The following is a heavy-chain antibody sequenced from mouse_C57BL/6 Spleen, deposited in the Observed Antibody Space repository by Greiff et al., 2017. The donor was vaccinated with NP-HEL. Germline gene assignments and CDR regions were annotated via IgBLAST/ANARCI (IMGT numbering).Heavy chain of an antibody. D-gene: IGHD2-4*01. CDR3: ASPIYYDSFDY. V-gene: IGHV1-66*01. CDR1: GYSFTSYY. CDR2: IYPGSGNT. Sequence: QVQLKESGPELVKPGASVKISCKASGYSFTSYYIHWVKQRPGQGLEWIGWIYPGSGNTKYNEKFKGKATLTADTSSSTAYMQLSSLTSEDSAVYYCASPIYYDSFDYWGQGTTLTVSS. J-gene: IGHJ2*01.